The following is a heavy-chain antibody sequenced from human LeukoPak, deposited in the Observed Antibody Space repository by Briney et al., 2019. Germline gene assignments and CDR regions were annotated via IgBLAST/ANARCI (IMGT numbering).Heavy chain of an antibody. V-gene: IGHV3-33*01. CDR1: GFTFSSYG. CDR3: ARADLASFMTTTP. Sequence: PGRSLRLSCAASGFTFSSYGMHWVRQAPGKGLGWVAVIWYDGSNKYYADSVKGRFTISRDNSKNTLYLQMNSLRAEDTAVYYCARADLASFMTTTPWGQGTLVTVSS. D-gene: IGHD4-17*01. CDR2: IWYDGSNK. J-gene: IGHJ4*02.